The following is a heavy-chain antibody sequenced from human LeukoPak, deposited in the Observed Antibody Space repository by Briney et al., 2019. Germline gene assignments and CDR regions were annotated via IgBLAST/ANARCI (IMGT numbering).Heavy chain of an antibody. J-gene: IGHJ4*02. CDR1: GFTFNNYA. D-gene: IGHD6-19*01. V-gene: IGHV3-23*01. CDR2: ISGSGVTT. Sequence: PGGSLRLSFAASGFTFNNYAMSWVRQAPGKGLEWVSTISGSGVTTYYADSVKGRFTISRDTSRHTLYLQMNSLRAEDTAVYYCARDSSGWYSTGDYWGQGTLVTVSS. CDR3: ARDSSGWYSTGDY.